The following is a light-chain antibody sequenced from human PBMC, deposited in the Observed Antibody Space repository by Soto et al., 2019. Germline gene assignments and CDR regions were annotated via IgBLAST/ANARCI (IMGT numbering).Light chain of an antibody. CDR3: SSYAGSNNWV. V-gene: IGLV2-8*01. CDR1: SSDVGGYDY. CDR2: EVS. J-gene: IGLJ3*02. Sequence: QSALTQPPSASGSPGQSVTISCTGTSSDVGGYDYVSRYQQHPGKAPKLMIYEVSKRPSGVPDRFSGSKSGNTASLTVSGLQAEDEADYYCSSYAGSNNWVFGGGTKLTVL.